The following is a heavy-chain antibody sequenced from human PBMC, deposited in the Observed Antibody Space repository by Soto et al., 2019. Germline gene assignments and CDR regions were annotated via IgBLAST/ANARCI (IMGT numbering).Heavy chain of an antibody. J-gene: IGHJ4*02. V-gene: IGHV4-39*01. CDR3: ARHTISITGTLYYFDY. Sequence: SETLSLTCTVSGGSISSSSYYWGWIRQPPGKGLEWIGSIYYSGSTYYNPSLKSRVTISVDTSKNQFSLKLSSVTAADTAVYYCARHTISITGTLYYFDYWGQGTLVTVSS. D-gene: IGHD1-20*01. CDR2: IYYSGST. CDR1: GGSISSSSYY.